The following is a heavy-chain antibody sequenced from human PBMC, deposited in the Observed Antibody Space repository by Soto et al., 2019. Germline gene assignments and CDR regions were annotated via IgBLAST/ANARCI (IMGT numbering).Heavy chain of an antibody. Sequence: ASVKVSCKASGYTFTGYYMHWVRQAPGQGLEWMGWINPNSGGTNYAQKFQGRVTMTRDTSISTAYMELSRLRSDDTAVYYCARVVITLYYFDYWGQGTLVTVSS. CDR1: GYTFTGYY. CDR3: ARVVITLYYFDY. V-gene: IGHV1-2*02. D-gene: IGHD3-22*01. CDR2: INPNSGGT. J-gene: IGHJ4*02.